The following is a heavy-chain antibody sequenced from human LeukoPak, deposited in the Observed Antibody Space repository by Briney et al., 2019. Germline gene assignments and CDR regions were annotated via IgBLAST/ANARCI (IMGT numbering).Heavy chain of an antibody. D-gene: IGHD6-19*01. Sequence: GGSLRLSCTASGFTFSSYGMHWVRQAPGKGLEWVAVISYDGSNKYYADSVKGRFTISRDNSKNTLYLQMNSLRAEDTAVYYCAKDQRGSSGLRPTGGMDVWGQGTTVTVSS. CDR1: GFTFSSYG. V-gene: IGHV3-30*18. CDR2: ISYDGSNK. CDR3: AKDQRGSSGLRPTGGMDV. J-gene: IGHJ6*02.